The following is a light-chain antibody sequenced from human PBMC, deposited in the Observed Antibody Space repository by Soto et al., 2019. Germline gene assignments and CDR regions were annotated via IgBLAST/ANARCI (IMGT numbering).Light chain of an antibody. CDR1: SSDVGGYNY. CDR2: EVS. CDR3: SSYTSSSTGV. V-gene: IGLV2-14*01. J-gene: IGLJ1*01. Sequence: QSLLTQPASVSLSPGQSITISCTGTSSDVGGYNYVSWYQQHPGKAPKLMIYEVSNRPSGVSNRFSGSKSGNTASLTISGLQAEDEADYYCSSYTSSSTGVFGTGTKVTVL.